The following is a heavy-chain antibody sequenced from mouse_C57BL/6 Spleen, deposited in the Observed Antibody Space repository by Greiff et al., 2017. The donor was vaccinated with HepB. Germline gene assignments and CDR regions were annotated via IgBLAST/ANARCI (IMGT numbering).Heavy chain of an antibody. CDR1: GYAFSSSW. CDR3: ARGTGLAWFAY. D-gene: IGHD4-1*01. Sequence: QVQLQQSGPELVKPGASVKISCKASGYAFSSSWMNWVKQRPGKGLEWIGRIYPGDGDTNYNGKCKGKATLTADKSASTAYMQLSSLTSEDSAVYFCARGTGLAWFAYWGQVTLVTVSA. J-gene: IGHJ3*01. V-gene: IGHV1-82*01. CDR2: IYPGDGDT.